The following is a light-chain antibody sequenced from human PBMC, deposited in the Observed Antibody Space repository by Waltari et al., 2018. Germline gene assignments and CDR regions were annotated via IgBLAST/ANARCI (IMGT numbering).Light chain of an antibody. Sequence: DVVMTQSPDFLAVSLGERATIHCKSTQSLFCSSNNKNYFAWYQQKPGQPPKLLIYWASTRESGVPDRFSGSGSGTDFTLTISSLQAEDVAIYFCQQYYITPLSFGGGTRVEIK. V-gene: IGKV4-1*01. J-gene: IGKJ4*01. CDR2: WAS. CDR1: QSLFCSSNNKNY. CDR3: QQYYITPLS.